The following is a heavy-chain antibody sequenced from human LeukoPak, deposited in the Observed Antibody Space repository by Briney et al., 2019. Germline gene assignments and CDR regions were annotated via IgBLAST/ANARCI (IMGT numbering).Heavy chain of an antibody. Sequence: SETLSLTCTVSGGSISSSNCYWGWIRQPPGKGLEWIGSIYYSGSTYYNLSLKSRVTISVDTSKNQFSLRLSSVTAADTAVYYCARLGDDYGDYGDYWGQGALVTVSS. D-gene: IGHD4-17*01. J-gene: IGHJ4*02. V-gene: IGHV4-39*01. CDR2: IYYSGST. CDR3: ARLGDDYGDYGDY. CDR1: GGSISSSNCY.